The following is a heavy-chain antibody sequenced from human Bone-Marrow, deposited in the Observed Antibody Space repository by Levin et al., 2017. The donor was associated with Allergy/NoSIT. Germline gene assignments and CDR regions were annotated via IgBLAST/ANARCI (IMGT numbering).Heavy chain of an antibody. CDR1: GGTFSSYA. CDR2: IIPILGIA. V-gene: IGHV1-69*04. Sequence: PGASVKVSCKASGGTFSSYAISWVRQAPGQGLEWMGRIIPILGIANYAQKFQGRVTITADKSTSTAYMELSSLRSEDTAVYYCAIVVPAAIPLDAFDIWGQGTMVTVSS. D-gene: IGHD2-2*01. J-gene: IGHJ3*02. CDR3: AIVVPAAIPLDAFDI.